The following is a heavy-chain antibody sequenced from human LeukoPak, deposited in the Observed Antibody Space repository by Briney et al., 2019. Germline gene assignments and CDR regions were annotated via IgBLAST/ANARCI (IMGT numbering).Heavy chain of an antibody. CDR1: GDTFTSYN. D-gene: IGHD2-15*01. CDR2: MNPNSGNT. Sequence: ASVKVSCKASGDTFTSYNMNWVRQATGQGREWMGWMNPNSGNTGYAQKFQGRVTMSTNSSISTAYMELSSLGSEDTAVYYCVREERGYCSGGSCTGPFDSWGQGTLVIVSS. J-gene: IGHJ4*02. CDR3: VREERGYCSGGSCTGPFDS. V-gene: IGHV1-8*01.